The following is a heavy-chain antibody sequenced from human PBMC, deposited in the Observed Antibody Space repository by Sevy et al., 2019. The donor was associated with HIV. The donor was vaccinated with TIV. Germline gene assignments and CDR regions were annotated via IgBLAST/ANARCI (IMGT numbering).Heavy chain of an antibody. Sequence: GGSLRLSCAASGFTFDDYAMHWVRQAPGKGLEWVSLISWDGGSTYYADSVKGRFTISRDNSKNSLYLQMNSLRAEHTALYYCAKAARSYGSGSYYFDYWGQGTLVTVSS. D-gene: IGHD3-10*01. CDR2: ISWDGGST. CDR3: AKAARSYGSGSYYFDY. J-gene: IGHJ4*02. CDR1: GFTFDDYA. V-gene: IGHV3-43D*03.